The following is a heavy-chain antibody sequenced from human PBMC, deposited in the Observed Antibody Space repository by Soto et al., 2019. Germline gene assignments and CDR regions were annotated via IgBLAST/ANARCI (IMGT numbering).Heavy chain of an antibody. CDR2: ITSKTGDQ. CDR3: ARDLMPNDRGLGDLAY. V-gene: IGHV3-21*06. D-gene: IGHD3-22*01. Sequence: EVRLVESGGGLVKPGGSLGLSCAASGFTFNKYSMNWVRQAPGKGLEWVSSITSKTGDQYYADSVKGRFIISRDNTKNSLALQVTSLRDEDTAVYYCARDLMPNDRGLGDLAYWGQGTLVTVSS. CDR1: GFTFNKYS. J-gene: IGHJ4*02.